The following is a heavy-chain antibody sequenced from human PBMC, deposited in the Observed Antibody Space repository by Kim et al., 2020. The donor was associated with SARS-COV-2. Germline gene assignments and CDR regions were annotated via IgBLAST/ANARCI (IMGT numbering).Heavy chain of an antibody. J-gene: IGHJ4*02. Sequence: ADSVKGRFTISRDNSQNTLYLQMSSLRAEGAAVYYCVKALGGSYARVFDYWGQGALVTVSS. D-gene: IGHD1-26*01. V-gene: IGHV3-64D*09. CDR3: VKALGGSYARVFDY.